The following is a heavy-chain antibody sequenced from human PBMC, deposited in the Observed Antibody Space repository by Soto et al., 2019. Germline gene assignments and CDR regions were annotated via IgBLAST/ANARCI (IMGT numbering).Heavy chain of an antibody. V-gene: IGHV2-5*02. CDR2: IYWDDDK. Sequence: QITLKESGPTLVKPTQTLTLTCTFSGFSLSTSGVGVGWIRQPPGKALEWLALIYWDDDKRYSPSLMRRLTINRDTSKNQVVLTMTNMDPVDTATYYCAHLNIACTIGNFDYWGQGTLVTVSS. J-gene: IGHJ4*02. CDR1: GFSLSTSGVG. CDR3: AHLNIACTIGNFDY. D-gene: IGHD5-12*01.